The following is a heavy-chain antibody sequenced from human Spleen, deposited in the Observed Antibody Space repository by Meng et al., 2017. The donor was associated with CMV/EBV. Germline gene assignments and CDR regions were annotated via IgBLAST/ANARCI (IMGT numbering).Heavy chain of an antibody. D-gene: IGHD5-12*01. J-gene: IGHJ4*02. V-gene: IGHV3-53*01. Sequence: GGSLRLSCAASGFTVSSNYMSWVRQAPGKGLEWVSVIYSGGSTYYADSVKGRFTISRDNFRDTLYLQMNSLRAEDTAVYYCAKESVYNGNDYFDYWGQGTLVTVSS. CDR2: IYSGGST. CDR1: GFTVSSNY. CDR3: AKESVYNGNDYFDY.